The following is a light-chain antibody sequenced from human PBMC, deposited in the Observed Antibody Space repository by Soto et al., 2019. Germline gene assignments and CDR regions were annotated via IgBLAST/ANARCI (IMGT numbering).Light chain of an antibody. J-gene: IGLJ2*01. Sequence: QSALTQPASVSGSPGQSITISCPGNNGDVGSYDLVSWYQRYPGEAPKLIIYEVNKRPSGISNRFSDSKSGNTASLTISGLQAEDEAEYDCCSYAGSNSLIFGGGTKLTVL. CDR3: CSYAGSNSLI. CDR2: EVN. CDR1: NGDVGSYDL. V-gene: IGLV2-23*02.